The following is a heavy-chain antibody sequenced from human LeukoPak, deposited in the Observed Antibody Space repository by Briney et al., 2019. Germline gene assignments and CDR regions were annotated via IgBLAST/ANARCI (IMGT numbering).Heavy chain of an antibody. D-gene: IGHD5-18*01. CDR1: GGSISSSSYY. Sequence: SETLSLTCTVSGGSISSSSYYWGWIRQPPGKGLEWIGSIYYSGSTYYNPSLKSRVTISVDTSKNQFSLKLSSVTAADTAAYYCARDLSIVDTAMGHPFDYWGQGTLVTVSS. CDR3: ARDLSIVDTAMGHPFDY. J-gene: IGHJ4*02. V-gene: IGHV4-39*07. CDR2: IYYSGST.